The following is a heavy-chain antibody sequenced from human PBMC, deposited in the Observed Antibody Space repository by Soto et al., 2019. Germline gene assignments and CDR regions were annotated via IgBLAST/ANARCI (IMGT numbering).Heavy chain of an antibody. Sequence: QVQLVESGGGLVKPGGSLRLSCAASGFTFSDYYMSWIRQAPGKGLEWVSYISSSSSYTNYADSVKGRFTISRDNAKNSLYLQRNTLRAEDTAVYYCARDQRHSYGSGSYLAESDYWGQGTLVTVSS. J-gene: IGHJ4*02. D-gene: IGHD3-10*01. CDR2: ISSSSSYT. CDR3: ARDQRHSYGSGSYLAESDY. CDR1: GFTFSDYY. V-gene: IGHV3-11*05.